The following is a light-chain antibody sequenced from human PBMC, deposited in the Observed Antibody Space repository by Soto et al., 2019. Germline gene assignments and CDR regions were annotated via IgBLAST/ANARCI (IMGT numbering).Light chain of an antibody. V-gene: IGKV3-11*01. J-gene: IGKJ5*01. Sequence: VLTQSPAGLSFPPGEGANLSCSASQSVTSSYLAWYQQKPGQAPRLLIYDASNRATGIPARFSGSGSGTDFTLTISSLEPEDFAVYYCQQYNNWPPITFGQGTQLEIK. CDR3: QQYNNWPPIT. CDR2: DAS. CDR1: QSVTSSY.